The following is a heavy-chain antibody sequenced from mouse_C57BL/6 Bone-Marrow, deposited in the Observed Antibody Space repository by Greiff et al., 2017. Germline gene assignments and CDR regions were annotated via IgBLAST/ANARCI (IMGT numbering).Heavy chain of an antibody. CDR2: IYPGNSDT. V-gene: IGHV1-5*01. CDR3: TRWGLPENYYAMDY. J-gene: IGHJ4*01. D-gene: IGHD2-2*01. CDR1: GYTFTSYW. Sequence: EVKVVESGTVLARPGASVKMSCKTSGYTFTSYWMHWVKQRPGQGLEWIGAIYPGNSDTSYNQKFKGKAKLTAVTSASTAYMELSSLTNEDSAVYYCTRWGLPENYYAMDYWGQGTSVTVSS.